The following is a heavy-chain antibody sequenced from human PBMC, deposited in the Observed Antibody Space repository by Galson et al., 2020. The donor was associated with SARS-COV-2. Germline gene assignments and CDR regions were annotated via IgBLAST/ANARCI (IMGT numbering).Heavy chain of an antibody. V-gene: IGHV3-53*04. CDR3: ARASGRPDGFDI. CDR2: IYSGGNT. CDR1: DFSVSTYY. J-gene: IGHJ3*02. Sequence: GESLKISCAASDFSVSTYYMTWVRQAPGTGLEWASTIYSGGNTYYAGSVKGRFTISRHNSDNTLYLQMNSLRPEDTAVYYCARASGRPDGFDIWGQGTMVTVSS. D-gene: IGHD6-6*01.